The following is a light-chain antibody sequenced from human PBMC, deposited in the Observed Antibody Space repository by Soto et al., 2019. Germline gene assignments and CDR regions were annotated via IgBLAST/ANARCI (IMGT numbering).Light chain of an antibody. Sequence: DLQMTQSPSSLSASVGDRVTITCRASQSISSYLNWYEQKPGKAPNLLIYAASTLQSGVPSRFRGSGSGTEFTLTIDSLQPEDFATYFCQQSYRLPLTFGGGTKVDI. CDR2: AAS. CDR1: QSISSY. J-gene: IGKJ4*01. V-gene: IGKV1-39*01. CDR3: QQSYRLPLT.